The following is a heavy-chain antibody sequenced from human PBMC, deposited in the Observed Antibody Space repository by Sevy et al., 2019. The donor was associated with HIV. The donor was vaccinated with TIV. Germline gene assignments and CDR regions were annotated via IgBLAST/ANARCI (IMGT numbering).Heavy chain of an antibody. D-gene: IGHD6-13*01. CDR3: ARESRAAAGTHES. CDR1: GGSISGYY. J-gene: IGHJ5*02. V-gene: IGHV4-4*07. Sequence: ASETLSLTCSVSGGSISGYYWSWIRQPAGKGLEWIGRIYSTGNTNYKYSLKSRVTMSVDTSKNQFSLRLNSVTAADTAVYYCARESRAAAGTHESWGQGMLVTVSS. CDR2: IYSTGNT.